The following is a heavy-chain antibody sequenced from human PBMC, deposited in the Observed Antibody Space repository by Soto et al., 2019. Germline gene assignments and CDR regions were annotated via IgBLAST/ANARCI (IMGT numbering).Heavy chain of an antibody. J-gene: IGHJ5*02. V-gene: IGHV3-53*01. D-gene: IGHD2-21*02. CDR1: GFTVDNTY. Sequence: PGGSLRLSCAVFGFTVDNTYLTWVGQAPEKGLEWVSLIYGGVNTYYADSVRGRFTIFSDNSKNMVHLHMNSLRVEDTAVYYCARGRLVCKGGDCNRAELSSWGQGTLVTVSS. CDR3: ARGRLVCKGGDCNRAELSS. CDR2: IYGGVNT.